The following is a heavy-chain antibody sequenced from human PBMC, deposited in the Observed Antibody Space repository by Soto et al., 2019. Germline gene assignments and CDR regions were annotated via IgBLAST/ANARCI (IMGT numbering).Heavy chain of an antibody. J-gene: IGHJ4*02. CDR1: GFTVTKNH. V-gene: IGHV3-53*01. D-gene: IGHD2-21*02. Sequence: GSLRLSCAVSGFTVTKNHVTWVRQSTGKGLECVSVIWNNGRTSYADSVKGRFTISRDNSKNTVYLQMKSLRAEDTAMYYCTGFGGNSVWGQGTLVTVSS. CDR2: IWNNGRT. CDR3: TGFGGNSV.